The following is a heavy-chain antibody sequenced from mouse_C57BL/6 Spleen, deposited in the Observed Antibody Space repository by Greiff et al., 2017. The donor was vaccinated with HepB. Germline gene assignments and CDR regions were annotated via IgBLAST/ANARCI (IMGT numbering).Heavy chain of an antibody. Sequence: VQLQQSGPGLVKPSQSLSLTCSVTGYSITSGYYWNWIRQFPGNKLEWMGYISYDGSNNYNPSLKNRISITRDTSKNQFFLKLNSVTTEDTATYYCARDHDVWGTGTTVTVSS. CDR2: ISYDGSN. CDR1: GYSITSGYY. CDR3: ARDHDV. J-gene: IGHJ1*03. V-gene: IGHV3-6*01.